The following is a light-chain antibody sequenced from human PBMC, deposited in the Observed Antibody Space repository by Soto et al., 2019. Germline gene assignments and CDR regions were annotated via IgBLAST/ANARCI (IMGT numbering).Light chain of an antibody. CDR1: SSDVGSYNL. CDR3: CSHAGSRTWV. V-gene: IGLV2-23*02. Sequence: QSALTQPASVSGSPGQSITISCTGTSSDVGSYNLVSWYQQHPGKAPKLMIYEVSKRPSGVSNRFSGSKSGNTASLTISGLQAEDEADYYCCSHAGSRTWVFGGGTQLTVL. CDR2: EVS. J-gene: IGLJ3*02.